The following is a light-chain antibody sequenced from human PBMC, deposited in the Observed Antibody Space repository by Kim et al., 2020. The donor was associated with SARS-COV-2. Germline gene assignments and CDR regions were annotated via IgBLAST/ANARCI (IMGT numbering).Light chain of an antibody. J-gene: IGKJ4*01. CDR2: GAS. V-gene: IGKV3-15*01. CDR1: QSVSSI. CDR3: QQYNKWPLT. Sequence: EIVMTQSPATLSVSPGERATLSCRASQSVSSILAGYQQKPGQAPRLLIYGASTRATGIPGRFSGSGSGTEFTLTISSLQSEDFAVYYCQQYNKWPLTFGGGTKVDIK.